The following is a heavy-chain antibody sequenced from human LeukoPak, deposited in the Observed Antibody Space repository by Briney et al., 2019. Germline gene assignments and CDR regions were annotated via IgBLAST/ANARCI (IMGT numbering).Heavy chain of an antibody. CDR2: IWYDGSNK. V-gene: IGHV3-33*08. CDR3: ARGVSRPQNVHFDY. J-gene: IGHJ4*02. D-gene: IGHD3-3*02. CDR1: GLTFSNYA. Sequence: GGSLRLSCAASGLTFSNYAMSWVRQAPGKGLEWVAVIWYDGSNKYYADSVKGRFTISRDNSKNTLYLQMNSLRAEDTAVYYCARGVSRPQNVHFDYWGQGTLVTVSS.